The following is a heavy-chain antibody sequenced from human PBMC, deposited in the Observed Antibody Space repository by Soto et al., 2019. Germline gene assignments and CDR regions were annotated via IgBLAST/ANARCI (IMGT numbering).Heavy chain of an antibody. D-gene: IGHD4-4*01. CDR1: GYTFTGYA. CDR3: ASSYSNYALIDYYYYGMDV. J-gene: IGHJ6*02. CDR2: INAGNGNT. Sequence: ASVKVSCKASGYTFTGYAMHWVRQAPGQRLEWMGWINAGNGNTKYSQKFQGGVTITRDTSASTAYMELSSLRSEDTAVYYCASSYSNYALIDYYYYGMDVWGQGTTVTVSS. V-gene: IGHV1-3*01.